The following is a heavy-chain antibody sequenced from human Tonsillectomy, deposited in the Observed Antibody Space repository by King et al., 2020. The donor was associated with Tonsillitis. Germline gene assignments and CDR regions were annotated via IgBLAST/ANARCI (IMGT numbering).Heavy chain of an antibody. D-gene: IGHD3-22*01. J-gene: IGHJ4*02. CDR1: GFTFSHYL. V-gene: IGHV3-74*01. CDR3: ARVLRGYDTRRAADH. CDR2: LNSDGSST. Sequence: VQLVESGGGLVQPGGSLRLSCAASGFTFSHYLFHWVRQAPGKGLAWVSRLNSDGSSTSYADSVRGRFTISRDNAENTLYLQMNSLRVEDTAVYYCARVLRGYDTRRAADHWGQGTLVTVSS.